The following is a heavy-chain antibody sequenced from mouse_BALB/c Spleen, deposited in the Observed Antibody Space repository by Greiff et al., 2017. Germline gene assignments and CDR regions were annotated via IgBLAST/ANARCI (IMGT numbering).Heavy chain of an antibody. CDR2: INPSNGRT. CDR3: ARYGNYGGAY. CDR1: GYTFTSYW. Sequence: VQLQQPGAELVKPGASVKLSCKASGYTFTSYWMHWVKQRPGQGLEWIGEINPSNGRTNYNEKFKSKATLTVDKSSSTAYMQLSSLTSEDSAVYYCARYGNYGGAYGGQGTLVTVSA. V-gene: IGHV1S81*02. D-gene: IGHD2-1*01. J-gene: IGHJ3*01.